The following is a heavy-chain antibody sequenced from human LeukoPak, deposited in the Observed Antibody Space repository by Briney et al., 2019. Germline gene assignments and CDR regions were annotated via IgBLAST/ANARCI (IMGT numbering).Heavy chain of an antibody. D-gene: IGHD2-21*02. CDR1: GFIFSSYS. Sequence: GGSLRLSCAASGFIFSSYSMNWVRQAPGKGLEWVSSISSSSSYIYYADSVKGRFTISRDHAQNSPYLQMNSLGAADTAVYYCARDPSYCGGDCYSDYWGQGTLVTVSS. CDR3: ARDPSYCGGDCYSDY. J-gene: IGHJ4*02. CDR2: ISSSSSYI. V-gene: IGHV3-21*01.